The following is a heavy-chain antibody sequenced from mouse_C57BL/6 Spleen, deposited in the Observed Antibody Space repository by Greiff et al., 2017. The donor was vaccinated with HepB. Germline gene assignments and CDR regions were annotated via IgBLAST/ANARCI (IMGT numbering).Heavy chain of an antibody. D-gene: IGHD3-3*01. CDR1: GYTFTSYW. Sequence: QVQLQQPGAELVKPGASVKLSCKASGYTFTSYWMHWVKQRPGRGLEWIGMIDPNSGGTKYNEKFKSKATLTVDTPSSTAYMQLSSLTSEDSAVYYCARETVRAAMDYWGQGTSVTVSS. J-gene: IGHJ4*01. V-gene: IGHV1-72*01. CDR2: IDPNSGGT. CDR3: ARETVRAAMDY.